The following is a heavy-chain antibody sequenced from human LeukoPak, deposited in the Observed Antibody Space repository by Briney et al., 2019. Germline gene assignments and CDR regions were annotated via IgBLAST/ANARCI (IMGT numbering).Heavy chain of an antibody. D-gene: IGHD2/OR15-2a*01. V-gene: IGHV3-66*04. CDR1: GFTVSGDY. Sequence: PGGSLRLSCAASGFTVSGDYMSWVRQAPGKGLEWVSMIYPGGTTYYADSVQGRFIISRDNSKNTLLLQMDSLRVEDTAMYYCARHFYASSNFVGLDYWGQGTLVTVSS. CDR3: ARHFYASSNFVGLDY. J-gene: IGHJ4*02. CDR2: IYPGGTT.